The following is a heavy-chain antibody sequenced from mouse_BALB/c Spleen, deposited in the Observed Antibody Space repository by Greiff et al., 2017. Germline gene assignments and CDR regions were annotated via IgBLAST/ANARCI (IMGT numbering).Heavy chain of an antibody. CDR3: TRDGED. V-gene: IGHV5-6-4*01. J-gene: IGHJ2*01. CDR1: GFTFSSYT. Sequence: EVNVVESGGGLVKPGGSLKLSCAASGFTFSSYTMSWVRQTPEKRLEWVATISSGGSYTYYPDSVKGRFTISRDNAKNTLYLQMSSLKSEDTAMYYCTRDGEDWGQGTTLTVSS. CDR2: ISSGGSYT.